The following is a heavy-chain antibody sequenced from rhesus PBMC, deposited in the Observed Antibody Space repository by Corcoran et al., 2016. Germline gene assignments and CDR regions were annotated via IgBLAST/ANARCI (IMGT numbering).Heavy chain of an antibody. J-gene: IGHJ4*01. V-gene: IGHV1-111*02. CDR2: IDPEDGET. CDR1: GYTFTDYY. CDR3: ATRGGWTYFDY. Sequence: EVQLVQSGAEMKKPGASVKISCKASGYTFTDYYLHWVRQAPRKELEWKGRIDPEDGETIHAQKFQDRVTITADTSTDTAYMELSSLRSEDTAVYYCATRGGWTYFDYWGQGVLVTVSS. D-gene: IGHD6-37*01.